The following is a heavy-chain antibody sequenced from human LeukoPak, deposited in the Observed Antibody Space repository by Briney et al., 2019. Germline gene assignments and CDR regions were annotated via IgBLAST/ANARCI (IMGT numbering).Heavy chain of an antibody. Sequence: PSETLSLTCTVSGGSISSSSYYWGWIRQPPGKGLEWIGSIYYSGSTHYNPSLKSRVTISVDTSKNQFSLKLSSVTAADTAVYYCARHKWWPNTYYYDSSGQNWFDPWGQGTLVTVSS. V-gene: IGHV4-39*01. D-gene: IGHD3-22*01. CDR2: IYYSGST. CDR3: ARHKWWPNTYYYDSSGQNWFDP. CDR1: GGSISSSSYY. J-gene: IGHJ5*02.